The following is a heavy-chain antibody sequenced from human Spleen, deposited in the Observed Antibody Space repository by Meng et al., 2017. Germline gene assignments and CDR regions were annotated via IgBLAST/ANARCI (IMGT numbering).Heavy chain of an antibody. CDR3: AREYSSTFDY. CDR2: TYYRSKWYN. Sequence: QVQLQPSGPGLVKPAQTLSLTCAISGDSVSTIRAAWNWIRQSPSRGLEWLGRTYYRSKWYNDFAVSVKSRITINADTSKNQFSLQLNSVTPEDTAVYYCAREYSSTFDYWGQGTLVTVSS. D-gene: IGHD6-13*01. CDR1: GDSVSTIRAA. J-gene: IGHJ4*02. V-gene: IGHV6-1*01.